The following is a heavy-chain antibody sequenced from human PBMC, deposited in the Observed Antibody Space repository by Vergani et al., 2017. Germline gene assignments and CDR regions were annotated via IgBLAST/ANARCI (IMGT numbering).Heavy chain of an antibody. CDR1: GFSFPGYA. Sequence: EVQLVESGGGLVQPGGSLRLSCEASGFSFPGYAMSWVRQAPGKGLEWVSSVSGSSATPYYADSVKGRFTISRDNSQTTVFLQMNSLRADDSAVYYCTKAGQYDSDNFHDSWGQGALVTVAS. V-gene: IGHV3-23*04. CDR3: TKAGQYDSDNFHDS. D-gene: IGHD3-22*01. J-gene: IGHJ1*01. CDR2: VSGSSATP.